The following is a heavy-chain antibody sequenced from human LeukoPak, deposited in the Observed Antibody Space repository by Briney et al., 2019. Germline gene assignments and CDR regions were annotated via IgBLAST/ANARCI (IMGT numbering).Heavy chain of an antibody. Sequence: GGSLRLSCAASGFTFSSYAMHWVRQAPGKGLEWVAVISYDGSNKYYADSVKGRFTISRDNAKNSLYLQMNSLRAEDTAVYYCARDGGYDYFADYWGQGTLVTVSS. D-gene: IGHD5-12*01. J-gene: IGHJ4*02. V-gene: IGHV3-30-3*01. CDR2: ISYDGSNK. CDR3: ARDGGYDYFADY. CDR1: GFTFSSYA.